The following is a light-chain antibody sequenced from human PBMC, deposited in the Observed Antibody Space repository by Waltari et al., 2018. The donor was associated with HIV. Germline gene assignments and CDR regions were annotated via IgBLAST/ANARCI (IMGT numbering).Light chain of an antibody. CDR3: SSQAGSKVV. V-gene: IGLV2-8*01. Sequence: QSALTQPPSASGSPGQSVTLSCTGTSSDVGGYNYVSWHQQHPGKAPKLMIYDVIKRPSGVPERFSGSKSGNTASLTVSGLQPEDEADYYCSSQAGSKVVFGGGTRLTVL. CDR1: SSDVGGYNY. CDR2: DVI. J-gene: IGLJ2*01.